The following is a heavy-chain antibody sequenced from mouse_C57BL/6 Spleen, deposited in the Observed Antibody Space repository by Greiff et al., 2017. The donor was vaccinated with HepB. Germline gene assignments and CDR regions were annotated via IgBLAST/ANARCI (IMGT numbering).Heavy chain of an antibody. V-gene: IGHV5-17*01. CDR2: ISSGSSTI. D-gene: IGHD1-1*01. Sequence: EVQLVESGGGLVKPGGSLKLSCAASGFTFSDYGMHWVRQAPEKGLEWVAYISSGSSTIYYADTVKGRFTISRDNAKNTLFLQMTSLRSEDTAMYYCATYGSSFYWYFDVWGTGTTVTVSS. CDR1: GFTFSDYG. CDR3: ATYGSSFYWYFDV. J-gene: IGHJ1*03.